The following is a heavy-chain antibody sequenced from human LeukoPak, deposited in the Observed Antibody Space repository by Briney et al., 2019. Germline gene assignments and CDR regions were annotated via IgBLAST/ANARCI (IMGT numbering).Heavy chain of an antibody. Sequence: GGSLRLSCAASGFTFGRYAMSWVRQAPGKGLEWVSSISGSGGGTYYTDSVKGRFTISRDNSKKTLFLQTNSLRAEDTAVYFCAIIAARGRFDSWGEGSLVTLSS. CDR2: ISGSGGGT. J-gene: IGHJ4*02. D-gene: IGHD6-6*01. V-gene: IGHV3-23*01. CDR3: AIIAARGRFDS. CDR1: GFTFGRYA.